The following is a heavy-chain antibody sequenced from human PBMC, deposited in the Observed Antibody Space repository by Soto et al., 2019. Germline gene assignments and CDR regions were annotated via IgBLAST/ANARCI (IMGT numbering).Heavy chain of an antibody. Sequence: GGSLRLSCAASGFTFSSYWMSWVRQAPGKGLEWVADIKQDGSEKYYVDSVKGRFTISRDNAKNSLYLQMNSLRAEDTAVYYCAREAPPAVGTPRADYWGQGTLVTVSS. J-gene: IGHJ4*02. CDR1: GFTFSSYW. V-gene: IGHV3-7*01. D-gene: IGHD1-26*01. CDR2: IKQDGSEK. CDR3: AREAPPAVGTPRADY.